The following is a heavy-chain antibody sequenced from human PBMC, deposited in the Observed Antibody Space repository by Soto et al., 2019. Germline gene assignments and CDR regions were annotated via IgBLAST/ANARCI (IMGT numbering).Heavy chain of an antibody. CDR3: ARAGARKLTTVISADFDY. V-gene: IGHV4-39*01. CDR2: IYYSGST. D-gene: IGHD4-17*01. CDR1: GGSISSSSYY. J-gene: IGHJ4*02. Sequence: SETLSLTCTVSGGSISSSSYYWGWIRQPPGKGLEWIGSIYYSGSTYYNPSLKSRVTISVDTSKNQFSLKLSSVTAADTAVYYCARAGARKLTTVISADFDYWGQGTLVTVSS.